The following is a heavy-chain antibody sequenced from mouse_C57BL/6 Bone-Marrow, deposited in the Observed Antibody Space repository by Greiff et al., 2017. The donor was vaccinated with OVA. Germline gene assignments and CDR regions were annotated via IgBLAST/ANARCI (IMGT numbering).Heavy chain of an antibody. Sequence: VQLVESGAELVRPGASVTLSCKASGYTFTDYEMHWVKQTPVHGLEWIGAIDPETGGTAYNQKFKGKAILTADKSSSTAYMELRSLTSEDSAVYYCTRYDYYGSTFAYWGQGTLVTVSA. CDR3: TRYDYYGSTFAY. D-gene: IGHD1-1*01. V-gene: IGHV1-15*01. CDR1: GYTFTDYE. CDR2: IDPETGGT. J-gene: IGHJ3*01.